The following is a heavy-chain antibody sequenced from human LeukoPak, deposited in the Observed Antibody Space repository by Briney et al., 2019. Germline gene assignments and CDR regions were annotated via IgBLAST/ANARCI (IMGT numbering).Heavy chain of an antibody. Sequence: ASVKVSCKASGYTFTSYDINWVRQATGQGLEWMGWMNPNSGNTGYAQKFQGRVTITRNTSISTAYMELSSLRSEDTAVYYCARVKLGRRGYYFDYWGQGTLVTVSS. J-gene: IGHJ4*02. CDR3: ARVKLGRRGYYFDY. CDR2: MNPNSGNT. V-gene: IGHV1-8*03. CDR1: GYTFTSYD. D-gene: IGHD7-27*01.